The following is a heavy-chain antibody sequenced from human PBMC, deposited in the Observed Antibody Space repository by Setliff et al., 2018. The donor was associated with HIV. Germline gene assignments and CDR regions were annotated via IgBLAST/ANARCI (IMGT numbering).Heavy chain of an antibody. CDR2: IYYTGST. V-gene: IGHV4-59*01. J-gene: IGHJ4*02. Sequence: PSETLSLTCPVSGGSIGTYYWSWIRQPPGKGLEWIGYIYYTGSTNYNPSLKSRVIISVDTSKNQFSLKLSSVTAADTAVYYCARSVDTTLVPAYYFDYWGQGTLVTVSS. CDR3: ARSVDTTLVPAYYFDY. CDR1: GGSIGTYY. D-gene: IGHD5-18*01.